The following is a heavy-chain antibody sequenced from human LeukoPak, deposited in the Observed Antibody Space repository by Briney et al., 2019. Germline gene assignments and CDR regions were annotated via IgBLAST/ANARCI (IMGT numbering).Heavy chain of an antibody. CDR3: ARVSGYCSDGVCRFDY. CDR2: INDSGNT. D-gene: IGHD2-8*01. J-gene: IGHJ4*02. V-gene: IGHV4-34*01. Sequence: RSSETLSLTCAVYGGSSTGYYWSWIRQPPGKGLEWIGEINDSGNTNYSPSLESRITISVDTPKNQFSLNLNSVTAADTAVYYCARVSGYCSDGVCRFDYWGQGALVTVSS. CDR1: GGSSTGYY.